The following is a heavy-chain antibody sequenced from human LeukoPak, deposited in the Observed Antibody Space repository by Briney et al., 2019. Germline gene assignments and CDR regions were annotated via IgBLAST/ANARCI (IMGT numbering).Heavy chain of an antibody. V-gene: IGHV3-7*01. CDR2: IKQDGSEK. Sequence: PGGSLRLSCAASGFTFSSYWMSWVRQAPGKGLEWVANIKQDGSEKYYVDSVKGRFTISRDDAKNLLYLQMNSLRAEDTAVYYCARPGSPAAGPYYYYYYGMDVWGQGTTVTVSS. J-gene: IGHJ6*02. CDR3: ARPGSPAAGPYYYYYYGMDV. CDR1: GFTFSSYW. D-gene: IGHD6-13*01.